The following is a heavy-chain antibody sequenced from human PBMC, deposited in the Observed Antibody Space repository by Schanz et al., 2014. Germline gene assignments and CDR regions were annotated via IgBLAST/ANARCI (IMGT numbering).Heavy chain of an antibody. CDR1: SGSFSGYY. D-gene: IGHD2-15*01. J-gene: IGHJ6*02. V-gene: IGHV4-34*12. CDR2: FFYIGST. Sequence: QVQLQQWGAGLLKPSETLSLSCAVYSGSFSGYYWGWVRQPPGQGLEWIGSFFYIGSTYYNPSLTRRATISAGTSKTQFSLGLSSVTAADTAVYYCASYSGSPYYFGMDVWGQGTTVTVSS. CDR3: ASYSGSPYYFGMDV.